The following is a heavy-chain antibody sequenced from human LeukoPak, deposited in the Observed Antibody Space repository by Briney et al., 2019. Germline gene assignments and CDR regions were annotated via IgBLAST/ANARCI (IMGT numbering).Heavy chain of an antibody. V-gene: IGHV3-23*01. CDR1: GFTFSSYA. J-gene: IGHJ4*02. CDR2: ISGSGGST. Sequence: PGGSLRLSCAASGFTFSSYAMSWVRQAPGKGLEWVSAISGSGGSTYYADSVKGRFTISRDNSKNTLYLQMNSLRAEDTAVYYCAKDRGVTMIVVVSVLGYWGQGTLVTVSS. D-gene: IGHD3-22*01. CDR3: AKDRGVTMIVVVSVLGY.